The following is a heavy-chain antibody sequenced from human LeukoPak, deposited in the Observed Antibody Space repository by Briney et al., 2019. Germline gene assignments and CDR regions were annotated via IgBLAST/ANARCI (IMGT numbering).Heavy chain of an antibody. CDR2: ISGRGGST. V-gene: IGHV3-23*01. D-gene: IGHD3-22*01. CDR3: AKEGVYYYDSSGYRPLGYFDY. Sequence: GGSLRPSCAASGFTFSSYAMGWVSQAPGRGLEWVSAISGRGGSTYSSDSVKGRFTISRDNSKNTLYLQTNSLRAEDTAVYYCAKEGVYYYDSSGYRPLGYFDYWGQGTLVTVSS. J-gene: IGHJ4*02. CDR1: GFTFSSYA.